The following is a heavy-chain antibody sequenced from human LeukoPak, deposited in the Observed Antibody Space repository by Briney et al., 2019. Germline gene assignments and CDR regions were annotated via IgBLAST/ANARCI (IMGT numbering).Heavy chain of an antibody. J-gene: IGHJ4*02. D-gene: IGHD4-17*01. CDR1: GGSISSYY. CDR3: ARQGDYDDYFDY. CDR2: IYYSGSP. Sequence: SETLSLTCTVSGGSISSYYWSWIRQPPGKGLEWIGYIYYSGSPNYNPSLKSRVTISVDTSKNQFSLKLSSVTAADTAVYYCARQGDYDDYFDYWGQGTLVTVSS. V-gene: IGHV4-59*08.